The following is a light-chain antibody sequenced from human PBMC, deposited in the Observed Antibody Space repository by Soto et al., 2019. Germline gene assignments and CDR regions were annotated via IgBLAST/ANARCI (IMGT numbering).Light chain of an antibody. Sequence: AIQMTQSPSSLSASVGDRVTITCRASQNIRRDLGWYQQKPGKAPKLLIYAASTLQSGVPLRFSGSGSGTDFTLTSSILQAEDFATYCCLQDFNYPRTFGGGTKVDIK. V-gene: IGKV1-6*01. CDR3: LQDFNYPRT. J-gene: IGKJ4*01. CDR2: AAS. CDR1: QNIRRD.